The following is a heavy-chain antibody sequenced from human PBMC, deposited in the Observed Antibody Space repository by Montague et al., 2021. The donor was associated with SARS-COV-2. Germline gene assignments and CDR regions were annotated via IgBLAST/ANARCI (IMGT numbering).Heavy chain of an antibody. Sequence: SLRLSCAASGFTFSSYAMHWVRQAPGKGLEWVAVISYDGSNKYYADSVKGRFTISRDNSKNTLYLQMNSLRAEDTAVYYCARDRIWRTIFWRRYYYGMDVWGQGTTVTVSS. CDR1: GFTFSSYA. CDR2: ISYDGSNK. V-gene: IGHV3-30-3*01. CDR3: ARDRIWRTIFWRRYYYGMDV. J-gene: IGHJ6*02. D-gene: IGHD3-9*01.